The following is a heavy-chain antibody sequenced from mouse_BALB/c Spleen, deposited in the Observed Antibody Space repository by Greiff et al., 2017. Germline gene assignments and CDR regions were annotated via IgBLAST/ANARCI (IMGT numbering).Heavy chain of an antibody. V-gene: IGHV5-6-3*01. CDR1: GFTFSSYG. D-gene: IGHD2-1*01. Sequence: VQLVESGGGLVQPGGSLKLSCAASGFTFSSYGMSWVRQTPDKRLELVATINSNGGSTYYPDSVKGRFTISRDNAKNTLYLQMSSLKSEDTAMYYCARNMGGNYAGIYAMDYWGQGTSVTVSS. CDR3: ARNMGGNYAGIYAMDY. J-gene: IGHJ4*01. CDR2: INSNGGST.